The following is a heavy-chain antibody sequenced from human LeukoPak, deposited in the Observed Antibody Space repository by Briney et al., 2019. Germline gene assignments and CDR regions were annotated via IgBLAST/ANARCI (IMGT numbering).Heavy chain of an antibody. D-gene: IGHD1-26*01. Sequence: ASEKVSCEASGYTFTSYYIHWVRQAPGQGLEWMGIINPSGGTTVYAQNFQGRVIMTRDTSTSTVHMDLSSLRSEDAAVYYCAREPRPVGATSFGYYFDYWGQGTLVTVSS. CDR2: INPSGGTT. CDR1: GYTFTSYY. V-gene: IGHV1-46*01. J-gene: IGHJ4*02. CDR3: AREPRPVGATSFGYYFDY.